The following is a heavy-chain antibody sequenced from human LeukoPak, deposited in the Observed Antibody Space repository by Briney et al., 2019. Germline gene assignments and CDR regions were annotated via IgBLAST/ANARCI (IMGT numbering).Heavy chain of an antibody. Sequence: ASVKVSCKASGYTFTGYYMHWVRQAPGQGLEWMGWINPNSGGTNYAQKFQGRVTMTRDTSISTAYMELSSLRSEDTAVYYCARVQLRYFDWLSKPRYYYYYMDVWGKGTTVTISS. D-gene: IGHD3-9*01. CDR1: GYTFTGYY. V-gene: IGHV1-2*02. CDR3: ARVQLRYFDWLSKPRYYYYYMDV. CDR2: INPNSGGT. J-gene: IGHJ6*03.